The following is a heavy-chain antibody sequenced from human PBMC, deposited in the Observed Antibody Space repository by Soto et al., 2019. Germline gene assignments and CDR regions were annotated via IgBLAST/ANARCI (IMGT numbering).Heavy chain of an antibody. CDR3: ARDTSSSWGFDY. CDR2: IYHSGST. D-gene: IGHD6-13*01. V-gene: IGHV4-4*02. CDR1: GGSISSSNW. Sequence: QVQLQESGPGLVKPSGTLSLTCAVFGGSISSSNWWSWVRQPQGKGLERIGEIYHSGSTNYNPSLKRRVTISVDKSKNQFSLTLSSVTAADTDVYYCARDTSSSWGFDYWGPGTLVTGSS. J-gene: IGHJ4*02.